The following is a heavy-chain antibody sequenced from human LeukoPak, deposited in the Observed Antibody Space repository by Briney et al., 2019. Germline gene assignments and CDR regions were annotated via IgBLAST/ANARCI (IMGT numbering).Heavy chain of an antibody. CDR1: SGSISSYY. D-gene: IGHD3-3*01. V-gene: IGHV4-59*06. J-gene: IGHJ6*02. CDR3: ARDYDFWSGYGYGMDV. Sequence: PPETLSLTCTVSSGSISSYYWSWIRQPPGKGLECIGYISYSGSTYYNPSLKSRVTISVDTSKNQFSLKLSSVTAADTAVYYCARDYDFWSGYGYGMDVWGQGTTVTVSS. CDR2: ISYSGST.